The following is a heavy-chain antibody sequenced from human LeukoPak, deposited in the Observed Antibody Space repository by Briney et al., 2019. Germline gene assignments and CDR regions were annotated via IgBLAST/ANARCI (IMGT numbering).Heavy chain of an antibody. V-gene: IGHV3-30*02. CDR2: IRNSGTNI. J-gene: IGHJ4*02. D-gene: IGHD1-26*01. CDR1: GFTFSSYD. CDR3: GAINITQWPIRVY. Sequence: PGGSLRLSCAASGFTFSSYDMTWVRQAPGKGLEWVSFIRNSGTNIYYADSVKGRFTISRDNSKNTLYLQMNSLRVEDTAVYYCGAINITQWPIRVYWGQGTLVTVSS.